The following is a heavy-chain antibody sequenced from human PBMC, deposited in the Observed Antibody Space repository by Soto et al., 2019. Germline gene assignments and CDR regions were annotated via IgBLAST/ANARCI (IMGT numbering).Heavy chain of an antibody. J-gene: IGHJ4*02. V-gene: IGHV3-48*02. Sequence: GGSLRLSCASSGFTFSTYNMNWVRQAPGKGLEWLSFIGRDGTAKYYAGSVRGRFTISRDDAKNSLYLQMNSLRDEDTAVYYCVREDFDGSYSAYWGQGTLVTVSS. D-gene: IGHD3-9*01. CDR3: VREDFDGSYSAY. CDR1: GFTFSTYN. CDR2: IGRDGTAK.